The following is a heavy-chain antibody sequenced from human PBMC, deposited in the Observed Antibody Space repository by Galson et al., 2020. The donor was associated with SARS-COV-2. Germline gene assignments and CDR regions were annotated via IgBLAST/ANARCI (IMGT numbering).Heavy chain of an antibody. V-gene: IGHV4-34*01. Sequence: SETLSLTCAVYGGSFSGYYWSWIRQPPGKGLEWIGAINHSGSTNYNPSLKSRVTISVDTSKNQFSLKLSSVTAADTAVYYCARGRVVTIFGVVIRHNWFDPWGQGTLVTVSS. D-gene: IGHD3-3*01. CDR2: INHSGST. J-gene: IGHJ5*02. CDR3: ARGRVVTIFGVVIRHNWFDP. CDR1: GGSFSGYY.